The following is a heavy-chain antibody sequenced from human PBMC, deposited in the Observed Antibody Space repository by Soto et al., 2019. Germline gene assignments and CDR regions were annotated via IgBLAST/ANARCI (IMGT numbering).Heavy chain of an antibody. D-gene: IGHD5-12*01. CDR2: ISSSSSYI. CDR1: GFTFSSYS. J-gene: IGHJ4*02. CDR3: ARDQGYSGYYYFDY. V-gene: IGHV3-21*01. Sequence: GGSLRLSCAASGFTFSSYSMNWVRQAPGKGLEWVSSISSSSSYIYYADSVKGRFTISRDNAKNSLYLQMNSLRAEDTAVYYCARDQGYSGYYYFDYWGQGTLVTVSS.